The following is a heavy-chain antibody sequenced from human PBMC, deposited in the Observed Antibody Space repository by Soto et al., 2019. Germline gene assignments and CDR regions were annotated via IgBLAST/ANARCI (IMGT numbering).Heavy chain of an antibody. J-gene: IGHJ4*02. CDR1: GYPFPSSD. Sequence: ASVKVSCKASGYPFPSSDINWVRQATGQGLEWMGWMNPNSGNTKYSQKFQGRVTITRDTSASTAYMELSSLRSEDTAVYYCARGFEYFDYWGQATLVTVSS. D-gene: IGHD3-16*01. V-gene: IGHV1-8*01. CDR2: MNPNSGNT. CDR3: ARGFEYFDY.